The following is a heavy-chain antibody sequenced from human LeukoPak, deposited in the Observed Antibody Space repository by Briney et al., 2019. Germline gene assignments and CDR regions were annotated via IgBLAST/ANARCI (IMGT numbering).Heavy chain of an antibody. CDR2: IKQDGSEK. D-gene: IGHD5-12*01. CDR1: GFTFSSYW. CDR3: ARDVVATITRNRYYYYGIGV. J-gene: IGHJ6*02. V-gene: IGHV3-7*03. Sequence: GGSLRLSCAASGFTFSSYWMSWVRQAPGKGVEWVANIKQDGSEKYYVDSVKGRFTISRDNAKNSLYLQMNSLRAEDTAVYYCARDVVATITRNRYYYYGIGVWGQGTTVTVSS.